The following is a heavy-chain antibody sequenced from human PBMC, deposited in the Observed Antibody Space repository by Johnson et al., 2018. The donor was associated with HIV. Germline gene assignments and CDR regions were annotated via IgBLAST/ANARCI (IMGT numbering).Heavy chain of an antibody. CDR2: ISYDGSTN. Sequence: QVQLVESGGGVVQPGRSLRLSCAASGFTFSSYAMHWVRQAPGKGLEWVAVISYDGSTNYYADSVKGRFTISSDNSKNTLYLQMNSLRAEATAVYYGAIQGPTMVRVRSAFDIWGQGTMVTVSS. D-gene: IGHD3-10*01. V-gene: IGHV3-30-3*01. J-gene: IGHJ3*02. CDR3: AIQGPTMVRVRSAFDI. CDR1: GFTFSSYA.